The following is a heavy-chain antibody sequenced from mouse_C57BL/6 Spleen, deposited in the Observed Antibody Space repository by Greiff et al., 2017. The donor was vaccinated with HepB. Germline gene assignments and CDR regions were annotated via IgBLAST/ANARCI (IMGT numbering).Heavy chain of an antibody. CDR3: TSYYDYGPFAY. D-gene: IGHD2-4*01. CDR1: GYTFTDYD. Sequence: VQLQQSGAELVRPGASVTLSCKASGYTFTDYDMHWVKQTPVHGLEWIGAIDPETGGTAYNQKFKGKAILTADKSSSTAYMELRSLTSEDSAVYYCTSYYDYGPFAYWGQGTLVTVSA. J-gene: IGHJ3*01. CDR2: IDPETGGT. V-gene: IGHV1-15*01.